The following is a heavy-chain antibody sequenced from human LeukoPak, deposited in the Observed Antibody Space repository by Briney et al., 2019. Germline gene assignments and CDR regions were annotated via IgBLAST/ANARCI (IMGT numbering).Heavy chain of an antibody. J-gene: IGHJ6*02. CDR1: GGSFSGYF. CDR2: INPSGSA. D-gene: IGHD2-2*01. V-gene: IGHV4-34*01. Sequence: SETLSLTCAVSGGSFSGYFWSWIRQPPGKGLEWIGEINPSGSANYNPSLKSRVTISVDTSKNQFSLKLSSVTAADTAVYYCASTLVRCSSTSCLYYYYGMDVWGQGTTVTVSS. CDR3: ASTLVRCSSTSCLYYYYGMDV.